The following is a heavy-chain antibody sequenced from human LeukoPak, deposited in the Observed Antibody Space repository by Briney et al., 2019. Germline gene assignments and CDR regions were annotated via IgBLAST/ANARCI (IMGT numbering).Heavy chain of an antibody. V-gene: IGHV4-59*01. CDR3: ARDGSYYAY. Sequence: SETLSLTCTVSGGSITNYYWTWIRQPGRKGLEWIGYIYSSGTTNYNPSLKSRVTMSVDTSKNQFSLKLSSVTAADTAMYYCARDGSYYAYWGQGILVTVSS. CDR1: GGSITNYY. CDR2: IYSSGTT. J-gene: IGHJ4*02. D-gene: IGHD1-26*01.